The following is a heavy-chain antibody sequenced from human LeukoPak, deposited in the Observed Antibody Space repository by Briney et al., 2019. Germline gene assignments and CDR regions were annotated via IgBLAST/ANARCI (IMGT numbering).Heavy chain of an antibody. CDR1: GFTFSSYE. V-gene: IGHV3-48*03. Sequence: GGSLRLSCAASGFTFSSYEMNWVRQAPGKGLEWVSYITSSGSTIYYADSVKGRFTISRDNAKNSLSLQMDRLRAEDTAVYYCARDSYGTDYWGQGTLVTVSS. CDR2: ITSSGSTI. CDR3: ARDSYGTDY. D-gene: IGHD1-26*01. J-gene: IGHJ4*02.